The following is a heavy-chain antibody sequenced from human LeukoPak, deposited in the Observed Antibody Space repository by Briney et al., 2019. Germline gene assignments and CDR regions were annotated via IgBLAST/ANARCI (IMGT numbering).Heavy chain of an antibody. CDR2: INSDGSST. Sequence: GGSLRLSCAASGFTFSSYWMHWVRQAPGKGLVWVSRINSDGSSTSYADSVKGRFTISRDNAKNTLYLQMNSLRAEDTAVYYCAKGMSRLGYCSSTSCYTAGYWGQGTLVTVSS. J-gene: IGHJ4*02. D-gene: IGHD2-2*02. CDR3: AKGMSRLGYCSSTSCYTAGY. V-gene: IGHV3-74*01. CDR1: GFTFSSYW.